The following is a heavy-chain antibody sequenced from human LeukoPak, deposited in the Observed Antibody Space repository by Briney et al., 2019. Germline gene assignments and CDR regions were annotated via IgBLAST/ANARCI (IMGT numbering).Heavy chain of an antibody. CDR2: ITPIFGIA. Sequence: ASVKVSCKASGGTFSSYAISWVRQAPGQGLEWMGRITPIFGIANYAQKFQGRVTITADKSTSTAYMELSSLRSEDTAVYYCARDQVEGYGMDVWGQGTTVTVSS. D-gene: IGHD2-15*01. V-gene: IGHV1-69*04. CDR3: ARDQVEGYGMDV. CDR1: GGTFSSYA. J-gene: IGHJ6*02.